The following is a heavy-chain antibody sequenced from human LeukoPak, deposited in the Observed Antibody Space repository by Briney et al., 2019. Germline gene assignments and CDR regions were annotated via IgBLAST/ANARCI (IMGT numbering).Heavy chain of an antibody. CDR2: INPSGGST. CDR3: ARSWWGTDWSLYDNWFDP. D-gene: IGHD3/OR15-3a*01. CDR1: GDTFIPYT. J-gene: IGHJ5*02. Sequence: VSVKVSCKASGDTFIPYTFSWVRQAPGQGLKWMGMINPSGGSTNYAQEFQGRLTMTRDTSTSTVYMELTSLRSDDTAFYYCARSWWGTDWSLYDNWFDPWGQGTLVTVSS. V-gene: IGHV1-46*01.